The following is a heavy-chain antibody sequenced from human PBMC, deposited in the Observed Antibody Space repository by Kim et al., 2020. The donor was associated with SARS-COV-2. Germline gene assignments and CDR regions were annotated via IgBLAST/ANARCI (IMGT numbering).Heavy chain of an antibody. CDR1: GYTFSNYA. CDR3: ARALLHSGFDY. CDR2: ISGLNGQT. V-gene: IGHV1-3*01. Sequence: ASVKVSCKASGYTFSNYALQWVRQAPGQSLEWMGWISGLNGQTKYSQKFQGRVTITSDTDASTAFMEVSSLRSEDTAVYYCARALLHSGFDYWGQGTLVT. D-gene: IGHD3-16*01. J-gene: IGHJ4*02.